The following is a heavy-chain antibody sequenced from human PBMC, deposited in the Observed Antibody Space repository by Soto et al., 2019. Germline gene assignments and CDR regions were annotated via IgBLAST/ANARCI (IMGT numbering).Heavy chain of an antibody. Sequence: SVKVSCKASGGTFSSCAISWVRQAPGQGLEWMGGIIPIFGTANYAQKFQGRVTITADESTSTAYMELSSLRSEDTAVYYCAREGELPPSGYFQHWGQGTLVTVSS. V-gene: IGHV1-69*13. CDR2: IIPIFGTA. CDR1: GGTFSSCA. CDR3: AREGELPPSGYFQH. J-gene: IGHJ1*01. D-gene: IGHD1-26*01.